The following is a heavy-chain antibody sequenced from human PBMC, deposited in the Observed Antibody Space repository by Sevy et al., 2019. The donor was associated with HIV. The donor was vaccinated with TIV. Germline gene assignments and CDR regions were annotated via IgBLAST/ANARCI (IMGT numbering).Heavy chain of an antibody. CDR1: GFTFSSYG. D-gene: IGHD3-3*01. Sequence: GGSLRLSCAASGFTFSSYGMHWVRQAPGKGLEWVAVIWYDGSNKYYADSVKGRFTISRDNSKNTLYLQMNSLRAEDTAVYYCARDDRITIFGVVIIDYYYYYGMDVWGQRTTVTVSS. J-gene: IGHJ6*02. CDR2: IWYDGSNK. V-gene: IGHV3-33*01. CDR3: ARDDRITIFGVVIIDYYYYYGMDV.